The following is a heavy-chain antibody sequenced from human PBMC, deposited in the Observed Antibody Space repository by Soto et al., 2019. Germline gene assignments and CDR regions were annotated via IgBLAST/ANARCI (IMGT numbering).Heavy chain of an antibody. CDR3: ARDLWVEPELHYYRMDV. V-gene: IGHV4-30-4*01. Sequence: PSETLSLICTVSGDSISSADYYWSWIRQTPGKGLEWIGHIFYSGTTYYNPSLKSRLTRSVDTSKNHFSLRRTSVTAADTAVYYCARDLWVEPELHYYRMDVWGQGTTVTVSS. CDR2: IFYSGTT. D-gene: IGHD1-1*01. CDR1: GDSISSADYY. J-gene: IGHJ6*02.